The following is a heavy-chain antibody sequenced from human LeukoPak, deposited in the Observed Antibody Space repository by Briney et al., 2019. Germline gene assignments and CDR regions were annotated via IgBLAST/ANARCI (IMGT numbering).Heavy chain of an antibody. CDR1: GYTFTGCY. J-gene: IGHJ3*02. V-gene: IGHV1-2*02. CDR3: ARGGGYSGYRPDAFDI. Sequence: ASVKVSCKASGYTFTGCYMHWVRQAPGQGLEWMGWINPNSGGTNYAQKFQGRVTMTRDTSISTAYMELSRLRSDDTAVYYCARGGGYSGYRPDAFDIWGQGTMVTVSS. D-gene: IGHD5-12*01. CDR2: INPNSGGT.